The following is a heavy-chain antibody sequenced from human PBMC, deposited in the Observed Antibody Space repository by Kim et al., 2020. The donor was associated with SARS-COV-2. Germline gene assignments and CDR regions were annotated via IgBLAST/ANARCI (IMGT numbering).Heavy chain of an antibody. CDR3: ARDHYDILTGYPYYYYGMDV. Sequence: GGSLRLSCAASGFTFSSYSMNWVRQAPGKGLEWVSYISSSSSTIYYADSVKGRFTISRDNAKNSLYLQMNSLRDEDTAVYYCARDHYDILTGYPYYYYGMDVWGQGTTVTVSS. J-gene: IGHJ6*02. V-gene: IGHV3-48*02. CDR2: ISSSSSTI. D-gene: IGHD3-9*01. CDR1: GFTFSSYS.